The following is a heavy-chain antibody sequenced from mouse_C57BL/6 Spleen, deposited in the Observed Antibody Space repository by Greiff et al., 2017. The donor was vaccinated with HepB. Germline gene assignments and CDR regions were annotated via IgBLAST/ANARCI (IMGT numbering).Heavy chain of an antibody. Sequence: VQLQQSGAELARPGASVKLSCKASGYTFTSYGISWVKQRTGQGLEWIGEIYPRSGNTYYNEKFKGKATLTADKSSSTAYRELRSLTSEDSAVYFCARRFGGNYPYWYFDVWGTGTTVTVSS. CDR1: GYTFTSYG. D-gene: IGHD2-1*01. V-gene: IGHV1-81*01. CDR2: IYPRSGNT. CDR3: ARRFGGNYPYWYFDV. J-gene: IGHJ1*03.